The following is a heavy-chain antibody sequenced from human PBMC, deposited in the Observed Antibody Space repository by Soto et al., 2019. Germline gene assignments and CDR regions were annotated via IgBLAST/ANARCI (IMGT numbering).Heavy chain of an antibody. CDR1: GGTFSSYT. J-gene: IGHJ5*02. CDR3: ARVSPRTANFDP. CDR2: IIPILGIA. Sequence: SVKVSCKASGGTFSSYTISWVRQAPGQGLEWMGRIIPILGIANYAPKFQGRVTITADKSTSTAYMELSSLRSEDTAVYYCARVSPRTANFDPWGQGTLVTVSS. V-gene: IGHV1-69*02.